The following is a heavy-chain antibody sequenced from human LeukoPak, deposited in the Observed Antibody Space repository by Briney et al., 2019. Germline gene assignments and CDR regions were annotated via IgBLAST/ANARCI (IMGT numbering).Heavy chain of an antibody. CDR1: GFIFSSYW. D-gene: IGHD1-26*01. Sequence: PGGSLRLSCAASGFIFSSYWMSWVRQAPGKGLEWVANIKQDGSEKYYVDYVKGRFTISRDNAKNSLYLQMNSLRAEDTAVYYCARAYFSGTVDYWGQGTLVTVSS. CDR2: IKQDGSEK. CDR3: ARAYFSGTVDY. J-gene: IGHJ4*02. V-gene: IGHV3-7*03.